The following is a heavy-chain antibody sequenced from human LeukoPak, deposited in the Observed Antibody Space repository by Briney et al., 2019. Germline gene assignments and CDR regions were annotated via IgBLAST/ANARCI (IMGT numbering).Heavy chain of an antibody. Sequence: GGSLRLSCAVSGFTFSSSWMSWVRQAPGEGLEWVANINQDGSEKYYLDSVKGRFTISRDNAKNSLYLHMNSLRAEDTAVYYCARRLGSAWFDPWGQGTLVTVSS. V-gene: IGHV3-7*01. J-gene: IGHJ5*02. CDR1: GFTFSSSW. CDR2: INQDGSEK. CDR3: ARRLGSAWFDP. D-gene: IGHD3-10*01.